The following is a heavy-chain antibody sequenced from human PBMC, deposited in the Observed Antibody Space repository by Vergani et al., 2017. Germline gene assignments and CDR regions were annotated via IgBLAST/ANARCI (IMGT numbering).Heavy chain of an antibody. CDR3: ARSGATGYCSGGSCYGDY. D-gene: IGHD2-15*01. CDR1: GFSLSTSGVG. V-gene: IGHV2-5*02. Sequence: QITLKESGPTLVKPTQTLTLTCTFSGFSLSTSGVGVGWIRQPPGKALEWLALIYWDDDKRYSPSLKSRRTITKDTSKNQVVLTMTNMDPVDTATYYCARSGATGYCSGGSCYGDYWGQGTLVTVSS. CDR2: IYWDDDK. J-gene: IGHJ4*02.